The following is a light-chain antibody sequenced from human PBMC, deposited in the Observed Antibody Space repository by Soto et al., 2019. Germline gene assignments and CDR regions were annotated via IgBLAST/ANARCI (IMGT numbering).Light chain of an antibody. V-gene: IGKV1-5*01. CDR3: QHYNASSET. CDR1: QSIRRW. CDR2: HGS. J-gene: IGKJ1*01. Sequence: DIQMTQSPSTLSASVGDRVTITCRASQSIRRWLAWYQQKPGKAPKLLLYHGSSLESVVPSRFSSSGSGTEFTLTISSLQPDDFATYYCQHYNASSETFGQGTKVEIK.